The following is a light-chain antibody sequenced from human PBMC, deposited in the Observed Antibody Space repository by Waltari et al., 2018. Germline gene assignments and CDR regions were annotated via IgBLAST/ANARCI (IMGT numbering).Light chain of an antibody. CDR3: QQFGDSPPSWT. Sequence: TQSPGTLSLSPGERATLSCRASQSVSRSYLAWYQHKPGQAPRLLIYSTSSRATGIPDRFSGSGSGTDFTLTISRLEPEDFAMYYCQQFGDSPPSWTFGQGTKVEIK. V-gene: IGKV3-20*01. J-gene: IGKJ1*01. CDR2: STS. CDR1: QSVSRSY.